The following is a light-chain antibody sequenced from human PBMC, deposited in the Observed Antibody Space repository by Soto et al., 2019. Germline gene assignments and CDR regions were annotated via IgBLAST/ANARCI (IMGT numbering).Light chain of an antibody. J-gene: IGLJ2*01. CDR2: EVS. CDR3: SSYTSISTV. V-gene: IGLV2-14*01. Sequence: QAVVTQPASVSGSPGQSITISCTGTSSDVGGYNYVSWYQQHPGKAPKLMIYEVSNRPSGVSNRFSGSKSGNTASLTISGLQAEDEADYYCSSYTSISTVFGGGTSSPS. CDR1: SSDVGGYNY.